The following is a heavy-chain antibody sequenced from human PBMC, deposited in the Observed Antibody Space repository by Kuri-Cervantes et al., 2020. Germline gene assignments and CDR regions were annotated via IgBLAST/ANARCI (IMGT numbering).Heavy chain of an antibody. Sequence: SETLSLTCTVSGGSISSYYWSWIRQPPGKGLEWIGYIYYSGSTNYNPSLKSRVTISVDTSKDQFSLKLSSVTAADTAVYYCARGSGSYYNVWFDPWGQGTLVTVSS. D-gene: IGHD3-10*01. CDR1: GGSISSYY. V-gene: IGHV4-59*01. J-gene: IGHJ5*02. CDR3: ARGSGSYYNVWFDP. CDR2: IYYSGST.